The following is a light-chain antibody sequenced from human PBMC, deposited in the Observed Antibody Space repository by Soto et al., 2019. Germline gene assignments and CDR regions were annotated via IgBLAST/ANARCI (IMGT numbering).Light chain of an antibody. V-gene: IGLV2-14*01. CDR3: SSSTNTSTLVI. Sequence: QSVLTQPPSASGSPGQSVTISCIGTSSDVGRYKFVSWFQQHPGKAPRLLIFEGTNRPSGASNRFSGSKSGNTASLTISGLQAEDEAIYFCSSSTNTSTLVIFGGGTKVTVL. J-gene: IGLJ2*01. CDR1: SSDVGRYKF. CDR2: EGT.